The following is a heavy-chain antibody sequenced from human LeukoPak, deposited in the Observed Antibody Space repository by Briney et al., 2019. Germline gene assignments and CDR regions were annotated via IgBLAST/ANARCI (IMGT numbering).Heavy chain of an antibody. CDR3: ARVLHGSGSDYFDY. D-gene: IGHD3-10*01. Sequence: GGSLRLSCAASGFTVSSNYMSWVRQAPGKGLEWLSLIYSGGSTYYADSVKGRFTISRDNSKNTLYFQMNSLRAEDTAVYYCARVLHGSGSDYFDYWGQGILVTVSS. J-gene: IGHJ4*02. V-gene: IGHV3-53*01. CDR2: IYSGGST. CDR1: GFTVSSNY.